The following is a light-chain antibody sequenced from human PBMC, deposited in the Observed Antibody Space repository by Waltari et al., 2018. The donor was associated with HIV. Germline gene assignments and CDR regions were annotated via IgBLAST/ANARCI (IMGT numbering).Light chain of an antibody. CDR1: QSVSSN. CDR3: QHYNDWPIT. J-gene: IGKJ5*01. V-gene: IGKV3-15*01. CDR2: DAS. Sequence: EIVMTHSPANLSVSPGERATLSCRASQSVSSNLAWYQQTPGQAPRLLIYDASTRATGSPARFSGSGSGTEFTLTISSLQSEDFAIYYCQHYNDWPITFGQGTRLEIK.